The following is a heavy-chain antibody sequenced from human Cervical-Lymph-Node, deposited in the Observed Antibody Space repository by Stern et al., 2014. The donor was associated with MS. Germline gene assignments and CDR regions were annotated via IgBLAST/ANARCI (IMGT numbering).Heavy chain of an antibody. V-gene: IGHV4-61*02. J-gene: IGHJ5*02. D-gene: IGHD3-3*01. CDR1: GGSISSGGYY. Sequence: QVQLQESGPGLVKPSQTLTLTCTVSGGSISSGGYYWSWVRQPAGKGLEWIGRVSGSGTTHYNPPLKRRVTITEDPSQKQFPLKLRSVTAADSAVYYCARDGDTTSDFDPWGQGTLVTVSS. CDR3: ARDGDTTSDFDP. CDR2: VSGSGTT.